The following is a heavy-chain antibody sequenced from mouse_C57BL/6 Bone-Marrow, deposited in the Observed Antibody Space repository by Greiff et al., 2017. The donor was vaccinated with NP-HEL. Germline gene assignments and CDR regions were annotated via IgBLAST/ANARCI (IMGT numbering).Heavy chain of an antibody. V-gene: IGHV1-50*01. Sequence: QVQLQQPGAELVKPGASVKLSCKASGYTFTSYWMQWVKQRPGQGLEWIGEIDPSDSYTNYNQKFKGKATLTVDTSSSTAYMQLSSLTSEDSAVYYCARDYYGTLYYAMDYWGQGTSVTVSS. J-gene: IGHJ4*01. CDR3: ARDYYGTLYYAMDY. D-gene: IGHD1-1*01. CDR1: GYTFTSYW. CDR2: IDPSDSYT.